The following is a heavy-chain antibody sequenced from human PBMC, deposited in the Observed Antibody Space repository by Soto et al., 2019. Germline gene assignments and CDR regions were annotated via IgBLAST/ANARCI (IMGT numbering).Heavy chain of an antibody. CDR1: GYSFTSYW. CDR2: IYPGDSDT. V-gene: IGHV5-51*01. Sequence: RGESLKISCKGSGYSFTSYWIGWVRQMPGKGLEWMGIIYPGDSDTRYSPSFQGQVTISADKSISTAYLQWSSLKDSDTAMYYCARRGYSYGVVYYYYGMDVGGQGTTVTVS. CDR3: ARRGYSYGVVYYYYGMDV. D-gene: IGHD5-18*01. J-gene: IGHJ6*02.